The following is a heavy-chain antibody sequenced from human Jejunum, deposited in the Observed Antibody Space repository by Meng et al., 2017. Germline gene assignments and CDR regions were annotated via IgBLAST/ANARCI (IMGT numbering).Heavy chain of an antibody. CDR1: GFTFNDAW. CDR2: VKAKADGGTT. D-gene: IGHD3-10*02. CDR3: TTMLAFREGVDF. Sequence: LVESGGGLVKPGASLRLSFAASGFTFNDAWINWVRQSPGKGLEWVGTVKAKADGGTTHYAAPVKGRFTISRDGSESTLYLQMNSLKTEDTALYYCTTMLAFREGVDFWGQGTLVTVSS. V-gene: IGHV3-15*01. J-gene: IGHJ4*02.